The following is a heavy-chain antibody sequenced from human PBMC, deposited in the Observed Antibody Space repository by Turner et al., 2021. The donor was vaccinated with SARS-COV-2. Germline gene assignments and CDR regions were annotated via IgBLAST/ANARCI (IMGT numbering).Heavy chain of an antibody. V-gene: IGHV1-24*01. CDR3: ATGYQLRVNWIDP. J-gene: IGHJ5*02. CDR2: FDPEDGET. D-gene: IGHD2-2*01. CDR1: GYTLTELS. Sequence: QVQLVQSGAEVKKPGASVKVSCKISGYTLTELSMYWVRQAPGKGLEWMGGFDPEDGETIYAQNFQGRVTMTEDTSTDTAYMELSSLRSEDTAVYFCATGYQLRVNWIDPWGQGTLVTVSS.